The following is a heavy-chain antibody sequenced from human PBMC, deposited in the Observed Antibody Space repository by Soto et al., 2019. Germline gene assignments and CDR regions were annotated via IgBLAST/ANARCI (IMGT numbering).Heavy chain of an antibody. D-gene: IGHD3-16*01. J-gene: IGHJ6*01. V-gene: IGHV1-69*01. CDR1: GGTFSSYA. Sequence: QVQLVQSGAEVKKPGSSVKVSCKASGGTFSSYAISWVRQAPGQGLEWMGGIIPIFGTANYAQKFQGRVTITADESTRTGYMGLGRLRSGGTGVFYWGRKQVGGGYYYGMDVW. CDR2: IIPIFGTA. CDR3: GRKQVGGGYYYGMDV.